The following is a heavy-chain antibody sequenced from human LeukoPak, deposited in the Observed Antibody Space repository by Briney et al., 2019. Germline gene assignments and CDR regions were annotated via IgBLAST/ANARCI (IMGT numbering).Heavy chain of an antibody. CDR1: GYTFTGYY. CDR3: ARVSSGGSSGYLFDY. CDR2: INPNSGGT. D-gene: IGHD3-22*01. Sequence: ASVKVSCKASGYTFTGYYMHWVRQAPGQGLERMGRINPNSGGTNYAQKFQGRVTMTRDTSISTAYMELSRLRSDDTAVYYCARVSSGGSSGYLFDYWGQGTLVTVSS. V-gene: IGHV1-2*06. J-gene: IGHJ4*02.